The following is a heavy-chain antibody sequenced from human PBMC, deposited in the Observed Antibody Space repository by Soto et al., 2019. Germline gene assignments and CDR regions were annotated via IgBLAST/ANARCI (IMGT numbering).Heavy chain of an antibody. V-gene: IGHV3-33*01. CDR1: GFTFSSYG. J-gene: IGHJ4*02. CDR2: IWYDGSNK. Sequence: QVQLVESGGGVVQPGRSLRLSCAASGFTFSSYGMHWVRQAPGKGLEWVAVIWYDGSNKYYADSVKGRFTISRDNSKNTLYLQINSLRAEDTAVYYCARGDYGDYGRYFDYWGQGTLVTVSS. CDR3: ARGDYGDYGRYFDY. D-gene: IGHD4-17*01.